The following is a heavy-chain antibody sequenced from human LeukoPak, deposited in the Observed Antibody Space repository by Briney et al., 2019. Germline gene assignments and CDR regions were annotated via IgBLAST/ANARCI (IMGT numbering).Heavy chain of an antibody. Sequence: SETLSLTCNVSGESISSHYWSWTRQSPGKGLEWIGYVTNSGTTKFNPSLRSRVTISRDTSKNQISLRLSSVTAADTAVYYCARGGGDYGDYGYFDYWGQGTLVTVSS. D-gene: IGHD4-17*01. CDR2: VTNSGTT. J-gene: IGHJ4*02. CDR1: GESISSHY. CDR3: ARGGGDYGDYGYFDY. V-gene: IGHV4-59*11.